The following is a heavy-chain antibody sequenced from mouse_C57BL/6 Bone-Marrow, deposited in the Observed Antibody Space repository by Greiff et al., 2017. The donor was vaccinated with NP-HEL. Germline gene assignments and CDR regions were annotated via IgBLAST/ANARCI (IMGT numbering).Heavy chain of an antibody. Sequence: EVQLQESGPGLVKPSQSLSLTCSVTGYSITSGYYWNWIRQFPGNKLEWMGYISYDGSNNYNPSLKNRISITRDTSKNQFFLKLNSVTTEDTATYYCARAGDYYSNYRFAYWGQGTLVTVSA. CDR3: ARAGDYYSNYRFAY. CDR2: ISYDGSN. J-gene: IGHJ3*01. D-gene: IGHD2-5*01. CDR1: GYSITSGYY. V-gene: IGHV3-6*01.